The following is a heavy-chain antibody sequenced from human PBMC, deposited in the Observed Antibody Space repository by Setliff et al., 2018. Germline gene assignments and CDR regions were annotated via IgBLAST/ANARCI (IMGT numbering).Heavy chain of an antibody. D-gene: IGHD5-12*01. CDR2: IIPILGIA. Sequence: GASVKVSCKASGGTFSSYAIGWVRQAPGQGLEWMGGIIPILGIANYAQKFQGRVTITADKSTSTAYMELSSLRSEDTAVYYCARREMATIVDYYYYGMDVWGQGTTVTVSS. CDR1: GGTFSSYA. J-gene: IGHJ6*02. CDR3: ARREMATIVDYYYYGMDV. V-gene: IGHV1-69*10.